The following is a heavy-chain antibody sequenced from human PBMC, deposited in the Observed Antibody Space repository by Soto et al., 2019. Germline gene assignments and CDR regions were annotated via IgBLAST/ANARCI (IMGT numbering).Heavy chain of an antibody. J-gene: IGHJ4*02. Sequence: GGSLRLSCAASGFTFDDYAMHWVRQAPGKGLEWVSGISWNSGSIGYADSVKGRFTISRDNAKNSLYLQMNSLRAEDTALYYCAKDIRSVAGLWVGYWGQGTLVTVSS. CDR2: ISWNSGSI. CDR3: AKDIRSVAGLWVGY. V-gene: IGHV3-9*01. CDR1: GFTFDDYA. D-gene: IGHD6-19*01.